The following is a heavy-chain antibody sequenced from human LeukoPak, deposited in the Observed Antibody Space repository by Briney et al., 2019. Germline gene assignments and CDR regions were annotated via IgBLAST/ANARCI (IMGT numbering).Heavy chain of an antibody. D-gene: IGHD4-23*01. J-gene: IGHJ5*02. V-gene: IGHV3-66*02. Sequence: GGSLRLSCAASGFAVSSNYMSWVRQAPGKGLEWVSVIYRGGSTYYADPVKGRFTISRDNSNNTLYLQMNSLRAEDTAVYYCARAVVTNNWFDPWGQGPLVTVSS. CDR3: ARAVVTNNWFDP. CDR2: IYRGGST. CDR1: GFAVSSNY.